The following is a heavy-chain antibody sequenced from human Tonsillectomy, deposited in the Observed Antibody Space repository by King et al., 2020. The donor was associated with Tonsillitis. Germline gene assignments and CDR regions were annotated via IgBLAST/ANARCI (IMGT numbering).Heavy chain of an antibody. V-gene: IGHV3-7*01. J-gene: IGHJ6*02. CDR2: IKQDGSEK. CDR3: ARHTSATYYYGSGSPFYYYGMDV. D-gene: IGHD3-10*01. CDR1: GFTFSAYW. Sequence: VQLVESGGGLVQPGGSLRLSCAASGFTFSAYWMTWVRQAPGKGLEWVANIKQDGSEKYYLDSVKGRFTISRDNAKNSLSLQMNSLRDEDTAVYYCARHTSATYYYGSGSPFYYYGMDVWGQGTTVTVSS.